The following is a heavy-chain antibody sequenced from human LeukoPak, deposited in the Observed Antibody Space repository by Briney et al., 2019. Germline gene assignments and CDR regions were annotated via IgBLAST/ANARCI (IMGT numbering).Heavy chain of an antibody. CDR1: GGSISGTNW. J-gene: IGHJ4*02. D-gene: IGHD3-10*01. CDR2: VYHSGST. Sequence: SETLSLTCAVSGGSISGTNWWSWVRQPPGKGLEWIGEVYHSGSTNYNPSLKSRVTISVDKSKNQFSLKLSSVTAADTAVFYCARGTYYRGSGMDYWGQGTLVTVSS. V-gene: IGHV4-4*02. CDR3: ARGTYYRGSGMDY.